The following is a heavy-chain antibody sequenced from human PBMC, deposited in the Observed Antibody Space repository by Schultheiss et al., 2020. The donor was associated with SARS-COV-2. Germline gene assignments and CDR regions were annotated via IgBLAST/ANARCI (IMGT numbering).Heavy chain of an antibody. D-gene: IGHD1-7*01. CDR2: INHSGST. CDR1: GGSFSGYY. Sequence: SQTLSLTCAVYGGSFSGYYWSWIRQPPGKGLEWIGEINHSGSTNYNPSLKSRVTISVDTSKNQFSLKLSSVTAADTAVYYCARNWNYEIYYYYMDVWGKGTTVTVSS. CDR3: ARNWNYEIYYYYMDV. V-gene: IGHV4-34*01. J-gene: IGHJ6*03.